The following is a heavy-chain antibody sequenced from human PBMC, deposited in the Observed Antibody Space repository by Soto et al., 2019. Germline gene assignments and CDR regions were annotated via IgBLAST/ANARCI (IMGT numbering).Heavy chain of an antibody. J-gene: IGHJ4*02. CDR2: IIPIFDTP. Sequence: QVQLVQSGAEVKKPGSSVKVSCKASGGTFKNYAIRWVRQAPGQGLEWMGGIIPIFDTPDYAQKFQGRVTITADKSRTIDYMELSSLRSEDTAVYYCARGPPRRDGYNTNWGQGTLVTVSS. D-gene: IGHD2-8*01. CDR3: ARGPPRRDGYNTN. CDR1: GGTFKNYA. V-gene: IGHV1-69*06.